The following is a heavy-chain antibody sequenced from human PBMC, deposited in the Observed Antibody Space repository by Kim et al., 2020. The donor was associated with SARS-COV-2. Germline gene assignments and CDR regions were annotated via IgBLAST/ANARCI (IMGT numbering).Heavy chain of an antibody. CDR3: ALTAAGIAFDI. D-gene: IGHD6-13*01. CDR2: K. Sequence: KRYSPSLKSRLTITKDTSKNQVVLTMTNMDPVDTATYYCALTAAGIAFDIWGQGTMVTVSS. V-gene: IGHV2-5*01. J-gene: IGHJ3*02.